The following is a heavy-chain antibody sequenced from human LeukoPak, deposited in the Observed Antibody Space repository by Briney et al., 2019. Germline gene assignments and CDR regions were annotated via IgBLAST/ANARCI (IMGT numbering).Heavy chain of an antibody. CDR2: IYYSGST. D-gene: IGHD3-3*01. CDR1: GGSISSSSYY. CDR3: ARGSVLRHFNY. J-gene: IGHJ4*02. V-gene: IGHV4-39*01. Sequence: PSETLSLTCTVSGGSISSSSYYWSWIRQPPGKGLEWIGSIYYSGSTYYNPSLKSRVTISVDTSKNQFSLKLSSVTAADTAVYYCARGSVLRHFNYWGQGTLVTVSS.